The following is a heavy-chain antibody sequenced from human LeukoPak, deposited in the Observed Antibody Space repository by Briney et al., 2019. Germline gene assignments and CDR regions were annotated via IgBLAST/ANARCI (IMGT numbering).Heavy chain of an antibody. CDR3: ARQSRDGSKARGYYFVY. J-gene: IGHJ4*02. D-gene: IGHD3-10*01. V-gene: IGHV5-51*01. CDR1: GYIFTNYW. CDR2: IYPADSDT. Sequence: RGESLKISCQASGYIFTNYWIGWVRQMPGKGLESMGIIYPADSDTTYSPSFQGQVTISADKSINTVYLQWSSLKASDTAMYYCARQSRDGSKARGYYFVYWGQGTLVTVSS.